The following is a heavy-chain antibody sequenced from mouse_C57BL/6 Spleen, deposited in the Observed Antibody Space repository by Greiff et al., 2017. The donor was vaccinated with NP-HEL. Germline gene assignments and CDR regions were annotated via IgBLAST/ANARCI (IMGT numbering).Heavy chain of an antibody. CDR1: GYTLTSYW. V-gene: IGHV1-64*01. Sequence: QVQLQQPGAELVKPGASVKLSCKASGYTLTSYWMHWVKQRPGQGLEWIGMIHPNSGSTNYNEKFKSKATLTVDKSSSTAYMQLSSLTSEDSAVYYCARSTMTYWYFDVWGTGTTVTVSS. CDR3: ARSTMTYWYFDV. J-gene: IGHJ1*03. D-gene: IGHD2-4*01. CDR2: IHPNSGST.